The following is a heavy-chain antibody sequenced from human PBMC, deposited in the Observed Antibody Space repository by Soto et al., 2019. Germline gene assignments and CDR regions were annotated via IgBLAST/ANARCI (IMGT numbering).Heavy chain of an antibody. CDR1: SDSIAGENW. Sequence: QVQLQESGPGLVKPSETLSLTCTVSSDSIAGENWWSWVRQPPGMGLEWIGEIFHTGGTNYNPSLKGGVTMEVAKSKNQFSLKLISATAADTAVYYCARVFSSGSGWMYYFDFWGQGTLVSVSS. CDR3: ARVFSSGSGWMYYFDF. V-gene: IGHV4-4*02. J-gene: IGHJ4*02. CDR2: IFHTGGT. D-gene: IGHD6-25*01.